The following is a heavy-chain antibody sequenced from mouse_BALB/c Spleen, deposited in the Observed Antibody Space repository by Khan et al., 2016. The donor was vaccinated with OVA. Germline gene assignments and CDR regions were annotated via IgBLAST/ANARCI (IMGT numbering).Heavy chain of an antibody. J-gene: IGHJ1*01. CDR3: ARSGGNFHWYFDV. Sequence: EVKLMESGGGLVQPGGSRKLSCAVSGFTFSSFGMHWVRQAPKKGLEWVAYISSGSSTIYYVDTVKGRFTISRDNPKNTLFLQMTSLRSEDTAMYYCARSGGNFHWYFDVWGAGTSVTVSS. CDR2: ISSGSSTI. V-gene: IGHV5-17*02. D-gene: IGHD2-1*01. CDR1: GFTFSSFG.